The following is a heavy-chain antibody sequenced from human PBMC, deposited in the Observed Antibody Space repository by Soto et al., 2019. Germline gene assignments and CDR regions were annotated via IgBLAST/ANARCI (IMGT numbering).Heavy chain of an antibody. CDR3: ARDGYDGSGSPYPAY. D-gene: IGHD3-10*01. J-gene: IGHJ4*02. CDR2: IYYLGST. V-gene: IGHV4-59*01. CDR1: GGSMSEYF. Sequence: PSETLSLTCSVSGGSMSEYFWSWIRQSPGKGLERIGYIYYLGSTDSNPSLKSRVTISVDTSKWQFSLRLTSVTAADTAVYYCARDGYDGSGSPYPAYWGPGTQVTVS.